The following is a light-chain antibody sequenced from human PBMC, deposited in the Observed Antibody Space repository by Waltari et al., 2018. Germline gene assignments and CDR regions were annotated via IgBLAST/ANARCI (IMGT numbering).Light chain of an antibody. Sequence: QLVLTQPASVSGSPGQSITISCTGTSSDVGAYNHVSWYQQHPGQAPKLMIYDVTSRPSGVSNRFSGSKSGNTASLTISGLQAEDEADYYCSSYTSSSTPLVFGGGTKLTVL. CDR2: DVT. CDR3: SSYTSSSTPLV. V-gene: IGLV2-14*03. J-gene: IGLJ2*01. CDR1: SSDVGAYNH.